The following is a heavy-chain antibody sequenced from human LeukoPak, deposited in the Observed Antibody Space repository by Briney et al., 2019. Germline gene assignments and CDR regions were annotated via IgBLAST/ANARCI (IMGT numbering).Heavy chain of an antibody. V-gene: IGHV4-4*02. Sequence: PSETLSLTCAVSGGSISSSNWWSWVRQPPGKGLEWIGEIYHSGSTNYNPSLKSRVTISVDKSKNQFSLKLSSVTAADTAVYYCARDPELGPQVGGMDYWGRGTLVTVSS. CDR3: ARDPELGPQVGGMDY. CDR2: IYHSGST. CDR1: GGSISSSNW. D-gene: IGHD7-27*01. J-gene: IGHJ4*02.